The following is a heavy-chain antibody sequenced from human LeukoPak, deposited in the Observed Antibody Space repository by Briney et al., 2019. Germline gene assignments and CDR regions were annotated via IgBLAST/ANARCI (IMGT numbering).Heavy chain of an antibody. CDR1: GYTFTSYG. CDR2: VIPNSGGT. D-gene: IGHD3-10*01. J-gene: IGHJ6*03. V-gene: IGHV1-2*02. Sequence: ASVKVSCKASGYTFTSYGISWVRQAPGQGLEWMGWVIPNSGGTKYSQKFQGRVTMTRDTSINTAYMELDRLRSDDTAVYYCARDDDYGSGTYMDVWGKGTTVTVSS. CDR3: ARDDDYGSGTYMDV.